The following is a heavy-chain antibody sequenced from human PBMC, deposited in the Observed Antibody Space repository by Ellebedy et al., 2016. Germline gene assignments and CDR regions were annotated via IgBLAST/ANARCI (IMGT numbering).Heavy chain of an antibody. CDR3: AKGFVQPLTGGFDI. CDR2: ISYDGTNK. V-gene: IGHV3-30-3*01. Sequence: GESLKISXAASGFTFSSYAMHWARQAPGKGLEWVAVISYDGTNKYYADSVKGRFSISRDNAKESVYLQMNTLRPDDTAFYFCAKGFVQPLTGGFDIWGQGAMVTVSS. J-gene: IGHJ3*02. CDR1: GFTFSSYA. D-gene: IGHD2-8*02.